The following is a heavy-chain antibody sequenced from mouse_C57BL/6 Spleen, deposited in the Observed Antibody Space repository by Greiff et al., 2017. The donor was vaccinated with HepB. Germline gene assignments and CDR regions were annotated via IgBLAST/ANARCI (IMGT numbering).Heavy chain of an antibody. CDR1: GFTFSDYG. CDR3: ARREYDGEGEKDYYAMDD. V-gene: IGHV5-17*01. J-gene: IGHJ4*01. Sequence: EVQLVESGGGLVKPGGSLKLSCAASGFTFSDYGMHWVRQAPEKGLEWVAYISSGSSTIYYADTVKGRFTISSDNAKNTLFLQMTRLRSEDTAMYYCARREYDGEGEKDYYAMDDWGQGTSVTVSA. CDR2: ISSGSSTI. D-gene: IGHD2-13*01.